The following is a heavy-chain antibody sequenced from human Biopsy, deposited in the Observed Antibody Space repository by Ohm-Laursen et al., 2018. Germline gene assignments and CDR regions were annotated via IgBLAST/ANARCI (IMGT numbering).Heavy chain of an antibody. V-gene: IGHV4-59*07. D-gene: IGHD3-3*01. Sequence: SDTLSLTCTVSGGSISGYYWTWIRQSPGKGLEWIGYIYYHNGRSSYNPSLKSRVTMSVDTSQNQFSLQVNSVTAADTAVYYCARTPRDSFWSGSYKRGLWFDPWGQGTPVIVSS. CDR2: IYYHNGRS. CDR1: GGSISGYY. J-gene: IGHJ5*02. CDR3: ARTPRDSFWSGSYKRGLWFDP.